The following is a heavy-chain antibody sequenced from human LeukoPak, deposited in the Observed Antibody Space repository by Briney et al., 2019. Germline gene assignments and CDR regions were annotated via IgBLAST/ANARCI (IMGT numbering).Heavy chain of an antibody. CDR1: GGSFSGYY. CDR2: INHSGGT. CDR3: ARAWDIVVVPGNWFDP. D-gene: IGHD2-2*01. Sequence: PSETLSLTCAVYGGSFSGYYWSWIRQPPGKGLEWIGEINHSGGTNYNPSLKSRVTISVDTSKNQFSLKLSSVTAADTAVYYCARAWDIVVVPGNWFDPWGQGTLVTVSS. J-gene: IGHJ5*02. V-gene: IGHV4-34*01.